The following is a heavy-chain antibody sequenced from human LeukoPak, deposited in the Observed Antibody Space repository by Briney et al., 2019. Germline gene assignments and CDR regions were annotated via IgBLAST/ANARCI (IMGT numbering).Heavy chain of an antibody. CDR3: ARDLGPYIVVVPAAPFGY. J-gene: IGHJ4*02. V-gene: IGHV3-21*01. CDR1: GGTFSSYS. Sequence: SCKASGGTFSSYSMNWVRQAPGKGLEWVSSISSSSSYIYYADSVKGRFTISRDNAKNSLYLQMNSLRAEDTAVYYCARDLGPYIVVVPAAPFGYWGQGTLVTVSS. D-gene: IGHD2-2*01. CDR2: ISSSSSYI.